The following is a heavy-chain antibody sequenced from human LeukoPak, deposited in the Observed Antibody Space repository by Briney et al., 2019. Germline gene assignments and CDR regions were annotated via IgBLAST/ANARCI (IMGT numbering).Heavy chain of an antibody. J-gene: IGHJ4*02. V-gene: IGHV3-23*01. CDR3: AKDVGAHLGVGYNDY. Sequence: PGGSLRLSCAASGFTFSSYAMSWVRQAPGKGLEWVSAISGSGGSTYYADSVKGRFTISRDNSKNTLYLQMNSLRAEDTAVYYCAKDVGAHLGVGYNDYWXQXTLVTVSS. CDR1: GFTFSSYA. CDR2: ISGSGGST. D-gene: IGHD1-26*01.